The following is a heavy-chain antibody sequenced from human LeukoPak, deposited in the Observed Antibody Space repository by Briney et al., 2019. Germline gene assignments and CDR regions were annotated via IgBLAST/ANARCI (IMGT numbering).Heavy chain of an antibody. D-gene: IGHD3-22*01. CDR1: GSSMSSDYY. V-gene: IGHV4-38-2*02. CDR2: ISDSGSA. CDR3: ATTSYYYDSPDY. J-gene: IGHJ4*02. Sequence: PSETLSLTCTVSGSSMSSDYYWGWIRQPPGKGLEWIGSISDSGSAYYTPSLKSRVVISVDPSKKQFSLNVTSVTAADTAVYYCATTSYYYDSPDYWGQGTLVTVSS.